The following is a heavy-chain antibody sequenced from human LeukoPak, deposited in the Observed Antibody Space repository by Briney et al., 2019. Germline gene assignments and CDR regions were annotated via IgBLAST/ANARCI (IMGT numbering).Heavy chain of an antibody. J-gene: IGHJ6*02. D-gene: IGHD1-1*01. V-gene: IGHV3-66*01. CDR3: ARDRLQLEQSVRNYYYYYGMDV. CDR1: GFTVSSNY. CDR2: IYSGGST. Sequence: SGGSLRLSCAASGFTVSSNYMSWVRQAPGKGLEWVSVIYSGGSTYCADSVKGRFTISRDNSKNTLYLQMNSLRAEDTAVYYCARDRLQLEQSVRNYYYYYGMDVWGQGTTVTVSS.